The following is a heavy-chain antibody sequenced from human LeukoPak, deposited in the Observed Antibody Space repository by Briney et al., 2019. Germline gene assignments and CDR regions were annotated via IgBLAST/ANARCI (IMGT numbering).Heavy chain of an antibody. CDR3: ARDWIDRGTFDP. J-gene: IGHJ5*02. V-gene: IGHV3-74*01. Sequence: GGSLRLSCAASGFTFSSYYMHWVRQAPGKGLVWVSRIKSDGSVTGYADSVKGRFAISGDNAKNTLYLQMNSLRAEDTAVYYCARDWIDRGTFDPWGQGTLVTVSS. CDR1: GFTFSSYY. CDR2: IKSDGSVT. D-gene: IGHD2-2*03.